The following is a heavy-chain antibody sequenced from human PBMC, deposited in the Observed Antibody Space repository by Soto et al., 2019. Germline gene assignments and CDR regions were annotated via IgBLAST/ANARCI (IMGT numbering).Heavy chain of an antibody. CDR1: GFTFSNYS. D-gene: IGHD2-21*02. Sequence: EVQVVESGGGLVKPGGSLRLSCAASGFTFSNYSMNWVRQAPGKGLEWVSSITSSSSSMNYADSVKGRFTISRDNAKNSLWLQMNSLRAEDTAVYYCLCGGDCLAWGYWGQGTLVTVSS. V-gene: IGHV3-21*01. CDR3: LCGGDCLAWGY. CDR2: ITSSSSSM. J-gene: IGHJ4*02.